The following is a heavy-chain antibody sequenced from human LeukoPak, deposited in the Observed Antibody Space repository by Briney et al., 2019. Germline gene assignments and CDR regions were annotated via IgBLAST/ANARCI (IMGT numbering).Heavy chain of an antibody. Sequence: GGSLRLSCAASGFTFSSYAMSWVRQAPGKGLEWVSAISGSGGSTYYADSVKGRLTISRDNSKNTLYLQMNSLRAEDTAVYYCAKGNSQETLCYWGQGTLVTVSS. CDR2: ISGSGGST. CDR1: GFTFSSYA. J-gene: IGHJ4*02. CDR3: AKGNSQETLCY. D-gene: IGHD4-23*01. V-gene: IGHV3-23*01.